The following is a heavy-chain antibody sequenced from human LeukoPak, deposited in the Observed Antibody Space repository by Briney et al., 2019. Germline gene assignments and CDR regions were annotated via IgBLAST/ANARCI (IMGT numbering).Heavy chain of an antibody. CDR3: ARERGSGYDLFFDY. Sequence: ASVKVSCKASGHTFTGYYMHWVRQAPGQGLEWMGWINPNSGGTNYAQKFQGRVTMTRDTSISTDYMELSRLRSDDTAVYYCARERGSGYDLFFDYWGQGTLVTVSP. V-gene: IGHV1-2*02. D-gene: IGHD5-12*01. CDR2: INPNSGGT. J-gene: IGHJ4*02. CDR1: GHTFTGYY.